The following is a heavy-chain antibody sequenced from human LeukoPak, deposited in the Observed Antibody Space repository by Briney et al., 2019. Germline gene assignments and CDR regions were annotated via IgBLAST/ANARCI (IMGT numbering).Heavy chain of an antibody. CDR1: GFTFNSYG. CDR2: IWYDGSNK. Sequence: GGSLRLSCAASGFTFNSYGIHWVRQAPGKGLEWVAFIWYDGSNKYYADSVKGRFTISRDNSKNTLYLQMNSLRAEDTAVYYCARARTTRGFDYWTREPWSPSPQ. D-gene: IGHD4-17*01. V-gene: IGHV3-33*01. CDR3: ARARTTRGFDY. J-gene: IGHJ4*02.